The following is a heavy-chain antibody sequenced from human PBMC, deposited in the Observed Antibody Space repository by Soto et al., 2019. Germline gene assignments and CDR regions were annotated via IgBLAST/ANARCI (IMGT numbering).Heavy chain of an antibody. CDR2: IYYSGST. CDR3: ARHLYSSGWYGSSGAFDY. D-gene: IGHD6-19*01. Sequence: QLQLQESGPGLVKPSETLSLTCTVSGGSISSSSYYWGWIRQPPGKGLEWIGSIYYSGSTYYNPSLKSRVTISVDTSKNQFSLKLSSVTAADTAVYYCARHLYSSGWYGSSGAFDYWGQGTLVTVSS. J-gene: IGHJ4*02. CDR1: GGSISSSSYY. V-gene: IGHV4-39*01.